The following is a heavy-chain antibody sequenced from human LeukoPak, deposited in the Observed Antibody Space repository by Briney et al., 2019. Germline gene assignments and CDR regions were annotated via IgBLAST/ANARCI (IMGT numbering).Heavy chain of an antibody. J-gene: IGHJ6*02. CDR1: GYTFTSYG. CDR3: ARDQYQLLYSYYYYYGMDV. V-gene: IGHV1-18*01. D-gene: IGHD2-2*02. CDR2: ISAYNGNT. Sequence: ASVKVSCKASGYTFTSYGISWVRQAPGQGLEWMGWISAYNGNTNYAQKLQGRVTMTTDTSTSTAYMELRSLRSDDTAVYYCARDQYQLLYSYYYYYGMDVWGQGTTVTVSS.